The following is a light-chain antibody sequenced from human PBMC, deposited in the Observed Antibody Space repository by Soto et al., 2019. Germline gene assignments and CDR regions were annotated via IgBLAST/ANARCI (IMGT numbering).Light chain of an antibody. V-gene: IGKV1-39*01. CDR2: AAS. CDR3: QQSYSNPTWT. Sequence: DIQMTQSPSTLSASVGDRVTISCRSSQHISTYLNWYQHKPGKAPKLLVYAASTLQSGVPSRFSGSGFGAEFTLTVSSLQPEDFATYYCQQSYSNPTWTFGQGTKVDIK. CDR1: QHISTY. J-gene: IGKJ1*01.